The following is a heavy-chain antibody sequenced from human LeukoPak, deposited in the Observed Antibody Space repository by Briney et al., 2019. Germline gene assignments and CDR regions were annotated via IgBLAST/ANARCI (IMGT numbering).Heavy chain of an antibody. Sequence: GGSLRLSCAASGFTFSSYAMNWVRQTPGKGLEWVSSISDSGASTYYADSVKGRFTISRDNSKNTLYLQMNSLRVGDTAVYYCAKGPQLGVRFADYWGQGTLVTVSS. D-gene: IGHD3-3*01. CDR1: GFTFSSYA. CDR2: ISDSGAST. J-gene: IGHJ4*02. CDR3: AKGPQLGVRFADY. V-gene: IGHV3-23*01.